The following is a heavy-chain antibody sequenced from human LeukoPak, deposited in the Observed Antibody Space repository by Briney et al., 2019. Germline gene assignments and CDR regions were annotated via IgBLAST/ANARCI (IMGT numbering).Heavy chain of an antibody. Sequence: GASVKVSCKASGSTFTNYHINWVRQASGQGLEWMTWTNPDTGDKGYARKFQDRVTITTDTSISTAYIELSSLSSEDTAVYFCARTTSMTASGYDYWGQGTLVTVSS. CDR2: TNPDTGDK. CDR3: ARTTSMTASGYDY. CDR1: GSTFTNYH. D-gene: IGHD2-21*02. V-gene: IGHV1-8*03. J-gene: IGHJ4*02.